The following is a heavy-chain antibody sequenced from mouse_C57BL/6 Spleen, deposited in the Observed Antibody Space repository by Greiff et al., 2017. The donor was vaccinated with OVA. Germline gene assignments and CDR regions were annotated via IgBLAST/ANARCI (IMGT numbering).Heavy chain of an antibody. J-gene: IGHJ1*03. D-gene: IGHD2-3*01. Sequence: EVKLVESGGGLVQPGGSLKLSCAASGFTFSDYYMYWVRQTPEKRLEWVAYISNGGGSTYYPDTVTGRFTISRDNAKNTLYLKMSRLKSEDTAMYYCASVFDGYSYWYFDVWGTGTTVTVSS. CDR2: ISNGGGST. CDR3: ASVFDGYSYWYFDV. CDR1: GFTFSDYY. V-gene: IGHV5-12*01.